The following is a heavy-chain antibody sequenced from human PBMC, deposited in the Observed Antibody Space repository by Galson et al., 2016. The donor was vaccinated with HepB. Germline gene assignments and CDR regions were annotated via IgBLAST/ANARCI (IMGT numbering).Heavy chain of an antibody. Sequence: ETLSLTCTVPGGPVSSGSYYLSWIRQPPGKGLEWIGHIYYSGSTNYNPPLKSRITISVDSSKDQFSLKLRSVTAADTAVYYCARAAVYYAFFRLDVWGQGTTVTVSS. CDR2: IYYSGST. V-gene: IGHV4-61*01. D-gene: IGHD3-3*01. CDR1: GGPVSSGSYY. CDR3: ARAAVYYAFFRLDV. J-gene: IGHJ6*02.